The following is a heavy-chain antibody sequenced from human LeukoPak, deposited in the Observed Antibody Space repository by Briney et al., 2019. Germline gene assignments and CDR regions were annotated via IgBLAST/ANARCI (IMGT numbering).Heavy chain of an antibody. CDR3: ARQGATRRSGHDAFDI. CDR2: IYPGDSNT. CDR1: GYSFTTYW. D-gene: IGHD6-6*01. V-gene: IGHV5-51*01. J-gene: IGHJ3*02. Sequence: GGSLKISCKGSGYSFTTYWIGWVRQMPGKGLEWMGIIYPGDSNTAYSPSFQGQVTISADKSISTAYLQWSSLKASDTAMYYCARQGATRRSGHDAFDIWGQGTVVTVSS.